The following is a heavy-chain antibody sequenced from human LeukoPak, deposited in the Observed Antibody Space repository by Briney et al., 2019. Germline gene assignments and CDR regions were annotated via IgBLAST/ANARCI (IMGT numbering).Heavy chain of an antibody. Sequence: GGSLRLSCAASGFTFSSYSMNWVRQAPGKGLEWVSSISSSSSYIYYADLVKGRFTISRDNAKNSLYLQMNSLRAEDTAVYYCARADYDILTGYSIWGQGILVTVSS. D-gene: IGHD3-9*01. CDR2: ISSSSSYI. CDR3: ARADYDILTGYSI. CDR1: GFTFSSYS. J-gene: IGHJ4*02. V-gene: IGHV3-21*01.